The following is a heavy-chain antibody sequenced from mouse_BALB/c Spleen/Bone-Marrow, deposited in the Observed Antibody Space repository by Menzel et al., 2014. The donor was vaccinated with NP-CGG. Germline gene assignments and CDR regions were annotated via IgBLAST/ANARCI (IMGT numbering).Heavy chain of an antibody. CDR2: ISSGGHDT. Sequence: EVKLVESGGGLVKPGGSLKLSCAASGFTFSSYSMSWVRQTPEKRLEWVATISSGGHDTYYPDSVKGRSTLSRDKAKNTRYLKMSSLKSEDTAVYYCSKEGGYDSSYYFDYWGRGTALTDSS. V-gene: IGHV5-6-4*01. J-gene: IGHJ2*01. CDR1: GFTFSSYS. CDR3: SKEGGYDSSYYFDY. D-gene: IGHD2-4*01.